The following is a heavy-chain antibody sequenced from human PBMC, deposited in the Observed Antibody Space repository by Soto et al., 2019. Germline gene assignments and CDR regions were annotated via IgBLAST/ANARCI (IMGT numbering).Heavy chain of an antibody. V-gene: IGHV1-69*11. J-gene: IGHJ6*02. CDR2: IVPSLDTT. CDR3: ARWPQPRYTADPYAVDV. Sequence: SVKVCCKASAVTFSSSGFSWVRQAPGQGLEWMGMIVPSLDTTNYAQKFQARVTITADEVTSTAYMELRSLRSEDTAVYYCARWPQPRYTADPYAVDVWGQGTRVTVSS. CDR1: AVTFSSSG. D-gene: IGHD3-16*02.